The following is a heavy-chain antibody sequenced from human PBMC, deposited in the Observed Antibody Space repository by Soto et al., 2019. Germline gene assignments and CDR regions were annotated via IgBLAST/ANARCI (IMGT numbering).Heavy chain of an antibody. CDR2: IYYSGST. Sequence: QVQLQESGPGLVKPSETLSLTCTVSGGSISSYYWSWIRQPPGKGLEWIGYIYYSGSTNYNPSLKSRVTISVDTSKNQFSLKLSSVTAADTAVYYCARFPPPPDVLDYWGQGTLVTVSS. CDR3: ARFPPPPDVLDY. D-gene: IGHD2-8*01. CDR1: GGSISSYY. V-gene: IGHV4-59*01. J-gene: IGHJ4*02.